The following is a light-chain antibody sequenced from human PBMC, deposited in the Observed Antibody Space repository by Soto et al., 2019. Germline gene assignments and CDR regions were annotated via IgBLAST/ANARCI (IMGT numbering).Light chain of an antibody. CDR2: DAS. Sequence: EIVMTQSPGTLSLSPGERATLSCRASQSVSRYLGWYQEKPGQAPRLLIYDASNRATGIPARFSGSGSGTDFTLTISSLEPEDFAVYYCQQRSKWPLTFGGGTKVETK. CDR1: QSVSRY. CDR3: QQRSKWPLT. J-gene: IGKJ4*01. V-gene: IGKV3-11*01.